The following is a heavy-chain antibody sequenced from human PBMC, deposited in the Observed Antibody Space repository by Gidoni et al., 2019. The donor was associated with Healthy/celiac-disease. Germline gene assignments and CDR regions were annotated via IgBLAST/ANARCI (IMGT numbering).Heavy chain of an antibody. CDR2: IYWDDDK. V-gene: IGHV2-5*02. CDR3: AHRDSSSYNNAFDI. J-gene: IGHJ3*02. CDR1: GFSRSTSGVG. D-gene: IGHD6-13*01. Sequence: QNTLKASGPTLVNPTQTLTLTCTFSGFSRSTSGVGVGWSRQPPGKALEWLALIYWDDDKRYSPSLKSRLTISKDTSKNQVVLTMTNMDPVDTATYYCAHRDSSSYNNAFDIWGQGTMVTVSS.